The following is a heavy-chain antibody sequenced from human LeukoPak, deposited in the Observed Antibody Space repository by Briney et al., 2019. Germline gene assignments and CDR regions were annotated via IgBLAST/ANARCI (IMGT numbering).Heavy chain of an antibody. CDR3: ARARLWFGELAPLDY. V-gene: IGHV3-9*01. CDR1: GFTFDDYA. CDR2: ISWISGSI. D-gene: IGHD3-10*01. J-gene: IGHJ4*02. Sequence: GGSLRLSCAASGFTFDDYAIHWVRQAPGEGLEWVSGISWISGSIGYADSVKGPFTISRDNAKNSLYLQMNSLRAEDTAVYYCARARLWFGELAPLDYWGQGTLVTVSS.